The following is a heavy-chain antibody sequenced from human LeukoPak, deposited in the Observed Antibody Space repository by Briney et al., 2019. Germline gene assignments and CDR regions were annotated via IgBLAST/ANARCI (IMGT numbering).Heavy chain of an antibody. D-gene: IGHD4-17*01. CDR3: AKLTYGDYVSVDY. Sequence: GGSLRLSCAASGFTFSSYGMHWVRQAPGKGREGVAFIRYDGSNKYYADSVKGRFTISRDNSKNTLYLQMNSLRAEDTAVYYCAKLTYGDYVSVDYWGQGTLVTVSS. CDR2: IRYDGSNK. J-gene: IGHJ4*02. CDR1: GFTFSSYG. V-gene: IGHV3-30*02.